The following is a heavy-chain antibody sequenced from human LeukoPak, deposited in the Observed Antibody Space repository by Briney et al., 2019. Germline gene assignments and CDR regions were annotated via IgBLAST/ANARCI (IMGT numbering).Heavy chain of an antibody. Sequence: GGSLRLSCAASGFTFSSYAMSWVRPAPGKGLEWVSAISGSGGSTYYADSVKGRFTISRDNSKNTLYLQMNSLRAEDTAVYYCAKSTVVVVAARWFDPWGQGTLVTVSS. V-gene: IGHV3-23*01. CDR3: AKSTVVVVAARWFDP. J-gene: IGHJ5*02. D-gene: IGHD2-15*01. CDR1: GFTFSSYA. CDR2: ISGSGGST.